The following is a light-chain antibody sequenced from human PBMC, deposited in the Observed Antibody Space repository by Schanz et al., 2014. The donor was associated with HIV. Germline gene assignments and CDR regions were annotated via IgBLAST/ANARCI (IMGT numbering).Light chain of an antibody. CDR3: CSYAGSYTF. CDR2: GNN. Sequence: QSVLMQPPSVSGAPGQRVTISCAGSSSNIGAGYDVHWYHHLPGSAPKLLISGNNNRPSGVPDRFSGSKSGNTASPTISGLQAEDEADYYCCSYAGSYTFFGGGTKLTVL. J-gene: IGLJ2*01. CDR1: SSNIGAGYD. V-gene: IGLV1-40*01.